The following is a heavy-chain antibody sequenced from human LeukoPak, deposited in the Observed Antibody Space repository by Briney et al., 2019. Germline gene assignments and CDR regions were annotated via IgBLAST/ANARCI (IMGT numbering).Heavy chain of an antibody. CDR3: ARDRIGYGMDV. Sequence: GGSLRLSCAASGFTVSSTYMSWVRQAPGKGLEWVSVIYSGGSTYYADSVKGRFTISRDNSKNTLYLQMNSLRAEDTAVYYCARDRIGYGMDVWGQGTTVTVSS. CDR2: IYSGGST. D-gene: IGHD2-15*01. J-gene: IGHJ6*02. CDR1: GFTVSSTY. V-gene: IGHV3-53*01.